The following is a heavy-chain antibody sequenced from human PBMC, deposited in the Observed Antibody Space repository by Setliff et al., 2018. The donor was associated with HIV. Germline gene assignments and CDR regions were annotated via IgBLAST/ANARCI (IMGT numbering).Heavy chain of an antibody. D-gene: IGHD6-19*01. CDR1: GFSLSDNGMG. CDR2: IYWDDGK. CDR3: THRRGRWLHFEH. Sequence: SGPTLVNPTQTVTLTCSFSGFSLSDNGMGVGWIRQPPGKALEWLAFIYWDDGKLYSPSLKSRLTITKDTSKSQVVLTMTNMDPADTGTYFCTHRRGRWLHFEHWGQGTLVTVSS. V-gene: IGHV2-5*02. J-gene: IGHJ1*01.